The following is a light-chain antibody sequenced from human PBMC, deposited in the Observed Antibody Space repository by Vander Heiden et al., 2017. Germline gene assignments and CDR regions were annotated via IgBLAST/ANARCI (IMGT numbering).Light chain of an antibody. CDR2: DVT. V-gene: IGLV2-11*01. CDR3: CSHAASYPAV. Sequence: QSGLTQPRSVSGSLGQSVTIPCTGTSSDVGGSNYVSWYQQHPDKAPKLMIYDVTWRPSGVPDRFSGSKSGNTASLTISGLQAEDEADYYCCSHAASYPAVFGGGTQLTVL. J-gene: IGLJ7*01. CDR1: SSDVGGSNY.